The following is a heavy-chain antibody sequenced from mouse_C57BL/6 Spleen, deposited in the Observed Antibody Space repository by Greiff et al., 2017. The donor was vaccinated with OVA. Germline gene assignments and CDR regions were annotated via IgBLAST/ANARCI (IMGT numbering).Heavy chain of an antibody. CDR2: IDPSDSYT. D-gene: IGHD2-1*01. V-gene: IGHV1-69*01. Sequence: QVQLQQPGAELVMPGASVKLSCKASGYTFTSYWMHWVKQRPGQGLEWIGEIDPSDSYTNYNQKFKGKSTLTVDKSSSTAYMQLSSLTSEDSAVYYCARVIYYGPHGGLFFDYWGQGTTRTVSS. J-gene: IGHJ2*01. CDR1: GYTFTSYW. CDR3: ARVIYYGPHGGLFFDY.